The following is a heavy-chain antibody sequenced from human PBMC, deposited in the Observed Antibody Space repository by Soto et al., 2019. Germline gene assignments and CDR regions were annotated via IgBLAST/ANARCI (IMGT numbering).Heavy chain of an antibody. CDR1: GGSFSGYY. D-gene: IGHD2-2*01. Sequence: PSETLSLTCAVYGGSFSGYYWSWIRQPPGKGLEWIGEINHSGSTNYNPSLKSRVTISVDTSKNQFSLKLSSVTAADTAVYYCARAPPVGDIVVVPAAPRLRYFDYWGQGTLVTVSS. CDR3: ARAPPVGDIVVVPAAPRLRYFDY. V-gene: IGHV4-34*01. CDR2: INHSGST. J-gene: IGHJ4*02.